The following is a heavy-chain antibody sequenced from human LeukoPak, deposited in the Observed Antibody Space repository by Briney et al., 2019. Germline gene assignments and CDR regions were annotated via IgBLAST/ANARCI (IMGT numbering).Heavy chain of an antibody. CDR1: GYTFTAYY. CDR3: TRALRLGELSSNYY. V-gene: IGHV1-2*02. D-gene: IGHD3-16*02. J-gene: IGHJ4*02. CDR2: INPNGGGT. Sequence: GASVKVSCKASGYTFTAYYMHWVRQAPGQGLEWMGWINPNGGGTDSAQKFQGRVTMTRDTSISTAYMELSRLRSDDTAVYYCTRALRLGELSSNYYWGQGTLATVSS.